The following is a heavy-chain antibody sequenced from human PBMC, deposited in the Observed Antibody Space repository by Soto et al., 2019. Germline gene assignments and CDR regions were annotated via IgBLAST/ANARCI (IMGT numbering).Heavy chain of an antibody. CDR2: ISWYDDK. V-gene: IGHV2-5*01. D-gene: IGHD3-3*01. CDR3: SHISAIFGEVISAGGRVF. Sequence: QITLKESGQTLVKPTGTLTLTSTFSGFALSTSGGGVAWIREHPGKALERVALISWYDDKRYRASLKSRLTITKDTSKNQGVLTMTNMDPADTAPYYCSHISAIFGEVISAGGRVFCGQGTTVTVSS. CDR1: GFALSTSGGG. J-gene: IGHJ6*02.